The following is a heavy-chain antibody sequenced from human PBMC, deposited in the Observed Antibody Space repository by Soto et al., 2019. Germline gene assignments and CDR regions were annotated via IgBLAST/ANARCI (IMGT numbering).Heavy chain of an antibody. CDR2: IYYSGST. CDR1: VGSIRSYY. V-gene: IGHV4-59*01. CDR3: ATGIAVAAPYYFDY. J-gene: IGHJ4*02. Sequence: PSETLSLTCTVSVGSIRSYYWSWIGQPPGKGLEWIGYIYYSGSTNYNPSLKSRVTISVDTSKNQFSLKLSSVTAADTAVYYCATGIAVAAPYYFDYWGQGTLVTVSS. D-gene: IGHD6-19*01.